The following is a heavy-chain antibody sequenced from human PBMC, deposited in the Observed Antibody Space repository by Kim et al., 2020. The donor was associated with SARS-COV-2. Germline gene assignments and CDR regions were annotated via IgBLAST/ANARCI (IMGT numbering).Heavy chain of an antibody. D-gene: IGHD5-12*01. CDR3: ARGGKLDWFDP. Sequence: TNYAQKLQGRVTMTTDTSTSKAYMELRSLGSDDTAVYYCARGGKLDWFDPWGQGTLVTVSS. CDR2: T. J-gene: IGHJ5*02. V-gene: IGHV1-18*01.